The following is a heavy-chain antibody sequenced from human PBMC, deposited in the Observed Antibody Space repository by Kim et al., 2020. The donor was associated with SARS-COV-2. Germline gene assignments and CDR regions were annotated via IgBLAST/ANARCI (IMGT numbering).Heavy chain of an antibody. CDR3: ARGFFRDGFDV. D-gene: IGHD3-10*01. J-gene: IGHJ6*02. V-gene: IGHV3-74*01. Sequence: GGSLRLSCAVSRFTFNNYWINWVRNAPGKGLVWVSRISSDGSITNYADSVKGRFTMSRDNADNTLYLQMNSLRAEDTAVYYWARGFFRDGFDVWGQGTTVTVSS. CDR2: ISSDGSIT. CDR1: RFTFNNYW.